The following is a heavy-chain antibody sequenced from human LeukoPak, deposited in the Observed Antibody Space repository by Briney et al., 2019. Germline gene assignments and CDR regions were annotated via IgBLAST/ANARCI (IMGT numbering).Heavy chain of an antibody. CDR1: GGSISSDDYY. V-gene: IGHV4-30-4*08. CDR3: ARQPTIFGVVPAGAFDI. D-gene: IGHD3-3*01. Sequence: SETLSLTCTVSGGSISSDDYYWSWIRQPPGKGLEWIGYIYYSGNTYYNPSLKSRVTISIDTSKNQFSLRLSFVTAADTAVYYCARQPTIFGVVPAGAFDIWGQGTMVTVSS. J-gene: IGHJ3*02. CDR2: IYYSGNT.